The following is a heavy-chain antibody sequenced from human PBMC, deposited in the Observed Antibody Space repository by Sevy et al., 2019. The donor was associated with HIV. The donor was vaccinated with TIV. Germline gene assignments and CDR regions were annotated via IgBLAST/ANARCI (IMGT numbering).Heavy chain of an antibody. Sequence: GGSLRLSCAASGFTFSDYWMTWVRQAPGKDLEWVANIKRDESVKHYVDSVKGRFSVSRDNAKNSLYLHMNSLRADDTAIYYCARVSSYCSGDKCYDVFDIWGQGTMVTVSS. CDR2: IKRDESVK. V-gene: IGHV3-7*01. J-gene: IGHJ3*02. D-gene: IGHD2-21*01. CDR1: GFTFSDYW. CDR3: ARVSSYCSGDKCYDVFDI.